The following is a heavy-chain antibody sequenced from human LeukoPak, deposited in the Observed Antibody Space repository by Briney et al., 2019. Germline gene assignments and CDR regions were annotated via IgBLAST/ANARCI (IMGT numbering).Heavy chain of an antibody. V-gene: IGHV3-64*01. J-gene: IGHJ4*02. D-gene: IGHD3-22*01. CDR2: IGADGTDI. CDR3: ARELPSSGYFDY. CDR1: GFAFSTYF. Sequence: PGGSLRLSCTASGFAFSTYFMHWVRQAPGKGLEYVSSIGADGTDIYYANSVNGRFTFSRDNSKNTLYLQMGSLRPEDMAIYYCARELPSSGYFDYWGQGTLVTVSS.